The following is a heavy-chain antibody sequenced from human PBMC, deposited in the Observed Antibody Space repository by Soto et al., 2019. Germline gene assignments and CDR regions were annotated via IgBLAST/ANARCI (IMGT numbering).Heavy chain of an antibody. J-gene: IGHJ6*02. V-gene: IGHV3-11*01. CDR1: GLTSSAYS. Sequence: GGPLRLSCAASGLTSSAYSLNWVRQAPGKGLEWVSHISRSGSDIYYADSVKGRFTISRDNAKNSLFLQMNSLRAEDTAVYYCATVGYCSSTSCQTRYYYYYGMDVWGQGTTVTVSS. D-gene: IGHD2-2*03. CDR3: ATVGYCSSTSCQTRYYYYYGMDV. CDR2: ISRSGSDI.